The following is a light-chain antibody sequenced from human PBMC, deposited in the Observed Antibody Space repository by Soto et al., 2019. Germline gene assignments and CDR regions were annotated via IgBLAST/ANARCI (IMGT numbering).Light chain of an antibody. CDR3: GSYTNIYTRACV. J-gene: IGLJ1*01. V-gene: IGLV2-18*02. CDR2: EVT. CDR1: STGFVSYYR. Sequence: SALTQLPSVSGAPGRLVTISCPDTSTGFVSYYRVSWYPQHPDTGPKRIIYEVTDRPSAVPTCCCGAKSRNTGSLTISGLQAKDEAEYYCGSYTNIYTRACVFRPATKVTV.